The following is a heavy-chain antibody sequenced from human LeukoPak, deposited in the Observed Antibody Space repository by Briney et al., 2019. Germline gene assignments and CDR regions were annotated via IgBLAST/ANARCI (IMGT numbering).Heavy chain of an antibody. Sequence: GGSLRLSCAASGFTFSSHAMSWVRQAPGKGLGWVSSISGSGGSTYYADSVKGRFTISRDNSKNTLYLQMNSLRAEDTAVYYCAKEGSGWHYFDNWGQGTLVTVSS. V-gene: IGHV3-23*01. J-gene: IGHJ4*02. CDR3: AKEGSGWHYFDN. D-gene: IGHD6-19*01. CDR2: ISGSGGST. CDR1: GFTFSSHA.